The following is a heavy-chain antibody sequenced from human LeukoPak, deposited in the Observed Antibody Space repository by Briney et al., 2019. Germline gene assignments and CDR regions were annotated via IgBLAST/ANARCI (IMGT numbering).Heavy chain of an antibody. V-gene: IGHV3-23*01. J-gene: IGHJ4*02. CDR3: AKAPPEVVITHFDY. Sequence: GGSLRLSCAASGFTFSSYGMHWVRQAPGKGLEWVSAISGSGGSTYYADSVKGRFTISRDNSKNTLYLQMNSLRAEDTAVYYCAKAPPEVVITHFDYWGQGTLVTVSS. D-gene: IGHD3-22*01. CDR1: GFTFSSYG. CDR2: ISGSGGST.